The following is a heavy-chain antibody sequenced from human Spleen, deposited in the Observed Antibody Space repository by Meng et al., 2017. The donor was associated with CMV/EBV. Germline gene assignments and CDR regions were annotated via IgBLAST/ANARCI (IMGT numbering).Heavy chain of an antibody. CDR1: GNTFTNYV. V-gene: IGHV1-3*01. J-gene: IGHJ2*01. D-gene: IGHD3-16*01. CDR2: VSVINGNT. CDR3: ATEDWGSGYLDL. Sequence: SGNTFTNYVIHWVRQAPGQRLEWMRLVSVINGNTRYSQTFQGRFTISRDTSSTSSTTAYMELSSLTSEDTAVYYCATEDWGSGYLDLWGRGALVTVSS.